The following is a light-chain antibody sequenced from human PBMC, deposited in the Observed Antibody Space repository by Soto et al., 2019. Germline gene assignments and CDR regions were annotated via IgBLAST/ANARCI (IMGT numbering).Light chain of an antibody. CDR2: EAS. Sequence: EVVMTQSPATVPVSLGGRVTLSCRASQSVGRNLAWYQQKPGQPPRLLIYEASGRDTGVPTRFSGSGSGTEFTLTITSLQSEDFAVYYCQQYNHWPPWTFGQGTKVDIK. CDR3: QQYNHWPPWT. V-gene: IGKV3D-15*01. J-gene: IGKJ1*01. CDR1: QSVGRN.